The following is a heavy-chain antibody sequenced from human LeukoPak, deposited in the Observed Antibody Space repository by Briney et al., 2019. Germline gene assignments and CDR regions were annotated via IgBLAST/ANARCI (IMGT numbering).Heavy chain of an antibody. CDR3: ARGASAHGDYFVY. CDR1: GFTFSSYW. V-gene: IGHV3-7*01. Sequence: PGGSLRLSCAASGFTFSSYWMSWVRQAPGKGLEWVADIKQDGNQKYYVDSVKGRFTISRDNAKNSLYLQMNSLRAEDTAVYYCARGASAHGDYFVYWGQGTLVTVSS. CDR2: IKQDGNQK. D-gene: IGHD4-17*01. J-gene: IGHJ4*02.